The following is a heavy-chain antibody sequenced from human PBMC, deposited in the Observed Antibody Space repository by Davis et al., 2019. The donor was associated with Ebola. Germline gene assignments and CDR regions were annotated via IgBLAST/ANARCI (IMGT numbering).Heavy chain of an antibody. Sequence: SVKVSCKASGGTLSNYGTGWVRQAPGQGLEWMGGIIPILGIRNDAQKFPGRVTITADKSTSTAYMEVSSLRSEDTAVYYCVRESSSRDWYFDIWGRGTLVTVSS. J-gene: IGHJ2*01. CDR1: GGTLSNYG. D-gene: IGHD3-10*01. V-gene: IGHV1-69*10. CDR3: VRESSSRDWYFDI. CDR2: IIPILGIR.